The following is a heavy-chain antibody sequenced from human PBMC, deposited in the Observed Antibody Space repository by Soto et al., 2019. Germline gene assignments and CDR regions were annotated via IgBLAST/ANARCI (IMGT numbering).Heavy chain of an antibody. J-gene: IGHJ6*02. CDR3: HARGPLPTVGNVDYYDHGMDV. CDR2: IYHSGST. Sequence: QLQLQESGSGLVKPSQTLSPTCAVSGGTINTVGYSWSWIRQPLGKSLEWNGYIYHSGSTDYNPSLKSRVSMVVRRSKEQFSLKLSSVTAADTAVYFFHARGPLPTVGNVDYYDHGMDVWGQGTTVTVSS. D-gene: IGHD1-26*01. V-gene: IGHV4-30-2*01. CDR1: GGTINTVGYS.